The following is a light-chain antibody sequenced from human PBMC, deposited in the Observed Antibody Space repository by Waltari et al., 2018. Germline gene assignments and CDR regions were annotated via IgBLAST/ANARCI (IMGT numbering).Light chain of an antibody. CDR2: DAS. CDR3: QKYGTLPAT. J-gene: IGKJ1*01. CDR1: QSVTRT. Sequence: EIVLTQSPGTLSLSPGERATLFCRASQSVTRTLAWYQQKPGQAPRLRIYDASSRATGIPDRFSGSGYGTDFSLTISRLEPEDCAVYYCQKYGTLPATFGQGTKVEIK. V-gene: IGKV3-20*01.